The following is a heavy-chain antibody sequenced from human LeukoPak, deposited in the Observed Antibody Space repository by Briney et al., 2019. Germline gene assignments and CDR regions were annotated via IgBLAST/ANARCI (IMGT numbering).Heavy chain of an antibody. CDR2: ISTTSSYI. J-gene: IGHJ6*03. V-gene: IGHV3-21*01. D-gene: IGHD2-2*01. CDR3: ARSEGYCSSTSCDAYYYYMDV. Sequence: GGSLRLSCAASGFTFSYYAMSWVRQAPGKGLEWVSSISTTSSYIYYADSVKGRFTISRDNAKNSLYLQMNSLRAEDTAVYYCARSEGYCSSTSCDAYYYYMDVWGKGATVAVS. CDR1: GFTFSYYA.